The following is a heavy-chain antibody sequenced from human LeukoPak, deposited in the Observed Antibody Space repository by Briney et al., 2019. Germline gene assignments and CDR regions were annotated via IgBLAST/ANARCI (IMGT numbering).Heavy chain of an antibody. CDR1: GFTFDDYA. D-gene: IGHD6-13*01. J-gene: IGHJ3*02. Sequence: GRSLRLSCAASGFTFDDYAMHWVRQAPGKGLEWVSGISWNSGSIGYADSVKGRFTISRDNAKNSLYLQMNSLRAEDTALYYCAKEAGIAAADAFDIWGQGTMATVSS. V-gene: IGHV3-9*01. CDR3: AKEAGIAAADAFDI. CDR2: ISWNSGSI.